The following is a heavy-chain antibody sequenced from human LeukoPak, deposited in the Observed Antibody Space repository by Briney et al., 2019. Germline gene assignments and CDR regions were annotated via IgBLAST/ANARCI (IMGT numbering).Heavy chain of an antibody. CDR1: GFTVSSNY. V-gene: IGHV3-21*01. J-gene: IGHJ3*01. CDR3: ARGSALL. Sequence: GGSLRLSCAASGFTVSSNYMSWVRQAPGKGLEWVSSISSSSSYIYYADTVKGRFTISRDNAKNSLYLQMNSLRAEDTAVYYCARGSALLWGQGTMVTVSS. D-gene: IGHD1-26*01. CDR2: ISSSSSYI.